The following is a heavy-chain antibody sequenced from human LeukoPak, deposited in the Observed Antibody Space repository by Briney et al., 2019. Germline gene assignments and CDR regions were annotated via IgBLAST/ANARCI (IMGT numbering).Heavy chain of an antibody. CDR3: ARLQWPQGYFDY. Sequence: PSETLSLTCAVYGGSFSGYYWSWIRQPPGKGLEWIGEINHSGSTNYNPSLKSRVTISVDTSKNQFSLKLSSVTAADTAVYYCARLQWPQGYFDYWGQGTLVTVSS. V-gene: IGHV4-34*01. J-gene: IGHJ4*02. CDR1: GGSFSGYY. D-gene: IGHD6-19*01. CDR2: INHSGST.